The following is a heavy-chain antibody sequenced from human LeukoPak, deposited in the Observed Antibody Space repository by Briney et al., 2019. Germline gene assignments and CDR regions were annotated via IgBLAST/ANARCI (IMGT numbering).Heavy chain of an antibody. CDR2: IRSKANSYAT. CDR1: GFTFSGSA. CDR3: AKRPSDYGDYVSYFDY. V-gene: IGHV3-73*01. Sequence: GGSLRLSCAASGFTFSGSAMHWVRQASGKGLEWVGRIRSKANSYATEYAASVKGRFTISRDDSKNTAYLQMNSLKTEDTAVYYCAKRPSDYGDYVSYFDYWGQGTLVTVSS. J-gene: IGHJ4*02. D-gene: IGHD4-17*01.